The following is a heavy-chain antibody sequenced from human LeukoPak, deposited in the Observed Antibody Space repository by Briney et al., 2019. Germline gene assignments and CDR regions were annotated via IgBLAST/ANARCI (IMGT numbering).Heavy chain of an antibody. D-gene: IGHD3-10*02. Sequence: GGSLRLSCAASGFTFSSYWMHWVRQAPGKGLEWVSYISSSGSNIYYADSVKGRFTISRDNAKNSLYLQMNSLRAEDTAVYYCAELGITMIGGVWGKGTTVTISS. CDR3: AELGITMIGGV. V-gene: IGHV3-48*04. CDR2: ISSSGSNI. J-gene: IGHJ6*04. CDR1: GFTFSSYW.